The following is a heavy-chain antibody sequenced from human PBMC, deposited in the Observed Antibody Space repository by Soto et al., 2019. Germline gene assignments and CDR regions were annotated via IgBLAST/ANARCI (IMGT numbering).Heavy chain of an antibody. J-gene: IGHJ6*02. CDR3: ASDSPGGGYYYGMDV. V-gene: IGHV1-69*01. CDR2: IVPVLGTS. CDR1: GGSFSSYA. Sequence: QGQLEQSGAEVRKPGSSVKVSCKASGGSFSSYAISWVRQAPGQGLEWMGGIVPVLGTSHSAQKFQGRVTFSTDDSTTTAYMELSSLRSEDTAAYYCASDSPGGGYYYGMDVWGQGTTVTVSS. D-gene: IGHD3-16*01.